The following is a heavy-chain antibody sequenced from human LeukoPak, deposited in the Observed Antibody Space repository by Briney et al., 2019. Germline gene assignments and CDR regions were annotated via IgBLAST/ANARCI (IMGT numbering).Heavy chain of an antibody. D-gene: IGHD1-1*01. V-gene: IGHV4-59*01. CDR2: IYYSGSI. Sequence: SETLSLICTVSGGSISSYYWSWIRQPPGKELEWIGYIYYSGSINYNPSLKSRVTISVDTSKNQFSLKVSSVTAADTAVYYCARGNWYLDYWGQGTLVTVSS. CDR3: ARGNWYLDY. J-gene: IGHJ4*02. CDR1: GGSISSYY.